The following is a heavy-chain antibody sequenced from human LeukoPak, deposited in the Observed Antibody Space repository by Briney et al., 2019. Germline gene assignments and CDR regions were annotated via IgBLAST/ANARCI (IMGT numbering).Heavy chain of an antibody. CDR3: ARDTSVVVPAAIFD. J-gene: IGHJ4*02. D-gene: IGHD2-2*02. CDR1: GYTFTSYA. Sequence: ASVKVSCKASGYTFTSYAMNWVRQAPGQGLEWMGWINTNTGNPTYAQGFTGRFVFSLDTSVSTAYLQISSLKAEDTAVYHCARDTSVVVPAAIFDWGQGTLVTVSS. CDR2: INTNTGNP. V-gene: IGHV7-4-1*02.